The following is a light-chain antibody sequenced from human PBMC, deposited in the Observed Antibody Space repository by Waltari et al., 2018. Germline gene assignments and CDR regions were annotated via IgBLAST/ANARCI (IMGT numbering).Light chain of an antibody. Sequence: QSGLTQPASVSGAPGQSITISCTGTSSDGGNYNLVSWYQQYPGKAPKLMVYEVTKRTSGVSVRFSGSKSGNTASLTIYGLQSEDEADYYCCSYAGLGIYVFGTGTKVTVL. CDR1: SSDGGNYNL. J-gene: IGLJ1*01. CDR3: CSYAGLGIYV. CDR2: EVT. V-gene: IGLV2-23*02.